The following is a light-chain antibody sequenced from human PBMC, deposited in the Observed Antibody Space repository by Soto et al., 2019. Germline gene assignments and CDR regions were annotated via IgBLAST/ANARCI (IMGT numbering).Light chain of an antibody. CDR2: RND. J-gene: IGLJ2*01. Sequence: QSVLTQAPSASETPGQRVTISCSGSTSNIGNNFVYWYQQLPGAAPRLVMYRNDKRPTGVPDRFSGSKSGTSASLAISGLRSEDEADYHCATWDDTRSGPVFGGGTKLTVL. CDR1: TSNIGNNF. CDR3: ATWDDTRSGPV. V-gene: IGLV1-47*01.